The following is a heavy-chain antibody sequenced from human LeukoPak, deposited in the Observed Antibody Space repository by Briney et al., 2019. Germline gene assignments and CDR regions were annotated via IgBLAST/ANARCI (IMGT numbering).Heavy chain of an antibody. Sequence: PGGSLRLSCAASGFTFSSYSMNWVRQAPGKGLEWVSYISSSGSTIYYADSVKGRFTISRDNAKNSLYLQMNSLRAEDTAVYYCVRETKWLFDFWGQGTLVTVSS. CDR1: GFTFSSYS. CDR3: VRETKWLFDF. V-gene: IGHV3-48*04. J-gene: IGHJ4*02. CDR2: ISSSGSTI. D-gene: IGHD6-19*01.